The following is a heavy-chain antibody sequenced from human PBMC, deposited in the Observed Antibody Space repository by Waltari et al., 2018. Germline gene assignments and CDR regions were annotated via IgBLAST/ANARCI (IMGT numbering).Heavy chain of an antibody. CDR2: IIPIVGTA. CDR1: GGTFSSYA. J-gene: IGHJ4*02. CDR3: ARAPYSSGWYLTVDY. D-gene: IGHD6-19*01. V-gene: IGHV1-69*08. Sequence: QVQLVQSGAEVKKPGSSVTVSCKASGGTFSSYALSWVRQAPGQGLEWMGRIIPIVGTANYAQNFQGRVTITADKSTSTAYMELSSLRSEDTAVYYCARAPYSSGWYLTVDYWGQGTLVTVSS.